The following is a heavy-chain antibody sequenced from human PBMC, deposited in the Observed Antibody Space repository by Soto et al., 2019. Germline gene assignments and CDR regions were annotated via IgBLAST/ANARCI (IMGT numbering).Heavy chain of an antibody. Sequence: GASMKVSCKASGYSFFSYYIHWVRQAPGQGLEWMGRFLASGGNTFYAQRFRGRVSMTRDTSSTNTVSLELTSLTSDDTAVYYCARGGATIFGVIDSWGQGTRVTVSS. V-gene: IGHV1-46*01. CDR2: FLASGGNT. J-gene: IGHJ4*02. CDR3: ARGGATIFGVIDS. CDR1: GYSFFSYY. D-gene: IGHD3-3*02.